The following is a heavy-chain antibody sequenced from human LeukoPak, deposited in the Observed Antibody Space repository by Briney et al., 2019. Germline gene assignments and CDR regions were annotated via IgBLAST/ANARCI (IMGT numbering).Heavy chain of an antibody. CDR2: ISYDGSNK. Sequence: GGSLRLSCAASGFTFSSYAMHWVRQAPGKGLEWVAVISYDGSNKYYADSVKGRFTISRDNSKNTLYLQMNSLRAEDTAVYYCARDLERLPAPDYWGQGTLVTVSS. CDR3: ARDLERLPAPDY. CDR1: GFTFSSYA. D-gene: IGHD6-25*01. J-gene: IGHJ4*02. V-gene: IGHV3-30-3*01.